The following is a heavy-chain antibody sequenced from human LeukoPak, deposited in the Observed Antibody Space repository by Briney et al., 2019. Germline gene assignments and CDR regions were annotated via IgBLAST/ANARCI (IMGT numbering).Heavy chain of an antibody. D-gene: IGHD6-19*01. Sequence: SETLSLTCTVSGGSISSSSYYWGWIRQPPGKGLEWIGSIYYSGSTYYNPSLKSRVTISVDTSKNQFSLKLNSVTAADTAVYYCVYSTGRRGNFDHWGQGTLVTVSS. CDR2: IYYSGST. V-gene: IGHV4-39*03. J-gene: IGHJ4*02. CDR1: GGSISSSSYY. CDR3: VYSTGRRGNFDH.